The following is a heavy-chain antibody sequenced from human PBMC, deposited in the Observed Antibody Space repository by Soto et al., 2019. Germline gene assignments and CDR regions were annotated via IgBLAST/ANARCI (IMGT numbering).Heavy chain of an antibody. CDR1: GFTVSDYY. Sequence: QVQLVESGGGLVKPGGSLRLSCAASGFTVSDYYMSWILQAPGQGLEWVSYISSSSSYTKYADSVKGRCTISRDNAKNSLYLQMNSLRAEDTAVYYCARYYDKAYYGMDVWGQGTTVTVSS. J-gene: IGHJ6*02. CDR3: ARYYDKAYYGMDV. CDR2: ISSSSSYT. V-gene: IGHV3-11*05. D-gene: IGHD3-9*01.